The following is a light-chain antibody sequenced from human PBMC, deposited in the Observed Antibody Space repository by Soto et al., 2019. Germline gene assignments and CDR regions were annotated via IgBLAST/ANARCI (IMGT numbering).Light chain of an antibody. Sequence: QSALTQPPSASGSPGQSVTISCTGTSSDVGGYNYVSWYQQHPGKAPKLMIYEVSKRPSGVPDRFSGSKSGNTASLTVSGLQAGDEADYYCSSYAGSNNPFVFGTGTKVT. J-gene: IGLJ1*01. V-gene: IGLV2-8*01. CDR1: SSDVGGYNY. CDR2: EVS. CDR3: SSYAGSNNPFV.